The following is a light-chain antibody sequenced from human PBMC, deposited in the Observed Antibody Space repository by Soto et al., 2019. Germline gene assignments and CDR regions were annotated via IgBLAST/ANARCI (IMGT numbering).Light chain of an antibody. CDR2: AAS. CDR3: QQLNSYPLT. Sequence: DIQLTQSPSFLSASVGDRVTITCRASQGISSYLAWYQQKPGKAPKLLIYAASALQSGVPSRFSGSGSGTEFTLTISSLQPEDFATYYCQQLNSYPLTFGGRTKVDI. J-gene: IGKJ4*01. V-gene: IGKV1-9*01. CDR1: QGISSY.